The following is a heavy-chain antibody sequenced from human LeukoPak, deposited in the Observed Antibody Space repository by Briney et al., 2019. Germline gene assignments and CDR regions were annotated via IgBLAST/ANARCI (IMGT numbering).Heavy chain of an antibody. J-gene: IGHJ3*02. CDR2: IIPILGIA. Sequence: ASVKVSCKASGGTFSSYAISWVRQAPGQGLEWMGRIIPILGIANYAQKFQGRVTITADESTSTAYMELSSLRSEDTAVYYCARGGGSSSSAAAFDIWGQGTMVTVSS. CDR1: GGTFSSYA. V-gene: IGHV1-69*04. D-gene: IGHD2-15*01. CDR3: ARGGGSSSSAAAFDI.